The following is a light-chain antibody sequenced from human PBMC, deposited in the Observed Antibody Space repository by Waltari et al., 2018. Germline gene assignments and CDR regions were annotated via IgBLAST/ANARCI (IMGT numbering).Light chain of an antibody. CDR2: DVG. V-gene: IGLV2-14*03. CDR1: SSDVGSYSY. CDR3: SAYTNTSPDVL. Sequence: HSALTHPASVSGSPGQSISISCTGTSSDVGSYSYVSWYQQQPVTAPKLMLYDVGFPPSGVSDRCSGSNSGNTAALTIAGLQAEDEATYYCSAYTNTSPDVLFGGGTKLTVL. J-gene: IGLJ2*01.